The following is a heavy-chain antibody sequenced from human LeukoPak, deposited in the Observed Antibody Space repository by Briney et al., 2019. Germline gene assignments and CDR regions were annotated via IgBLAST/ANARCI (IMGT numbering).Heavy chain of an antibody. CDR3: ARDHSRTYGALDL. V-gene: IGHV3-66*01. CDR2: MYSGGST. D-gene: IGHD1-26*01. J-gene: IGHJ3*01. Sequence: PGGSLRLSCAASGFSVNSNYMNWVRQAPGKGLEWVSVMYSGGSTHSADSVKDRFIISRDNSKNTLYLQMSRLRAEDTAVYYCARDHSRTYGALDLWGQGTMVTVSS. CDR1: GFSVNSNY.